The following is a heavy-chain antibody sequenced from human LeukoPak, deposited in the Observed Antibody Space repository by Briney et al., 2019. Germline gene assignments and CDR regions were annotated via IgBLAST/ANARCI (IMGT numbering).Heavy chain of an antibody. V-gene: IGHV3-21*01. CDR3: ARTPPGYYYDSSGQYYFDY. Sequence: GGSLRLSCAASGFTFSSYSMTWVRQAPGKGLEWVSSISSSSSYIYYADSVKGRFTISRDNAKNSLYLQMNSLRAEDTAVYYCARTPPGYYYDSSGQYYFDYWGQGTLVTVSS. CDR2: ISSSSSYI. CDR1: GFTFSSYS. D-gene: IGHD3-22*01. J-gene: IGHJ4*02.